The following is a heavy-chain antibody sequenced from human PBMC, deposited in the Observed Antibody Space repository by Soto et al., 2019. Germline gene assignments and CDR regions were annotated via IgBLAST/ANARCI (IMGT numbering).Heavy chain of an antibody. D-gene: IGHD1-1*01. CDR2: IHPSDSYT. Sequence: ESLKISCEGRGYSFTDYSITWLRRTPGTGLEWMGKIHPSDSYTNFNPSFQGHVSISVDRSANTAYLQWTSLKASDSGIYYCARTLGETSTTSPVMDVWGHGTTVTVSS. J-gene: IGHJ6*01. CDR3: ARTLGETSTTSPVMDV. CDR1: GYSFTDYS. V-gene: IGHV5-10-1*01.